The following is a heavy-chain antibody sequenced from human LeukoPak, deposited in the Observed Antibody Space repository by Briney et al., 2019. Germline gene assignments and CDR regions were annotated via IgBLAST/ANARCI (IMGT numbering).Heavy chain of an antibody. CDR3: ARVLRITMVQGVILNYYYYMDV. J-gene: IGHJ6*03. Sequence: SVKVSCKASGGTFSSYAISWVRQAPGQGLEWMGGIIPIFGTANYAQKFQGRVTITADESTSTAYMEVSSLRSEDTAVYYCARVLRITMVQGVILNYYYYMDVWGKGTTVTVSS. D-gene: IGHD3-10*01. CDR1: GGTFSSYA. V-gene: IGHV1-69*13. CDR2: IIPIFGTA.